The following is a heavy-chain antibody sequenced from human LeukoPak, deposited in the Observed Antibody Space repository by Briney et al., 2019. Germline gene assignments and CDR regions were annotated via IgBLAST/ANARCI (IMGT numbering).Heavy chain of an antibody. CDR2: INPRDSDT. CDR3: AIGYHLPRYPKDAFDI. Sequence: GESLKISCEGSEYSFTSYWIVWMRQMPGKGLEWMGIINPRDSDTRYSPSFQGLVTISADKSINTAYLQWSHLKASDTAIYYCAIGYHLPRYPKDAFDIWGQGTMVTVSS. CDR1: EYSFTSYW. D-gene: IGHD3-9*01. J-gene: IGHJ3*02. V-gene: IGHV5-51*01.